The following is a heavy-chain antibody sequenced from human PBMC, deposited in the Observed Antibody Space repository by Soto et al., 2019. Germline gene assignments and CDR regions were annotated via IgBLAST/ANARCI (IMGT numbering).Heavy chain of an antibody. J-gene: IGHJ3*02. D-gene: IGHD1-1*01. CDR3: ASPSVQLEPPFDAFDI. CDR1: GGSISSSSYY. CDR2: IYYGGST. Sequence: SETLSLTCTVSGGSISSSSYYWDWIRQPPGKGLEWIGSIYYGGSTYYNPSLKSRVTISVDTSKSQISLKLSSVTAADTAMYYCASPSVQLEPPFDAFDIWGQGTMVTVSS. V-gene: IGHV4-39*01.